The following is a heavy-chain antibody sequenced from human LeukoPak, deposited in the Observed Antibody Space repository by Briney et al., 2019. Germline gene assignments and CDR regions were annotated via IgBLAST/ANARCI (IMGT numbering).Heavy chain of an antibody. D-gene: IGHD5-24*01. Sequence: GRSLRLSCAASGFTFSTYGMHWVRQAPGKGLEWVAVIWYDGSNKYYADYVKGRFTISRDNSKNTLYPQMNSLRAEDTAVYYCARGDGYNFGLHDYWGQGTLVTVSS. CDR3: ARGDGYNFGLHDY. V-gene: IGHV3-33*01. CDR2: IWYDGSNK. CDR1: GFTFSTYG. J-gene: IGHJ4*02.